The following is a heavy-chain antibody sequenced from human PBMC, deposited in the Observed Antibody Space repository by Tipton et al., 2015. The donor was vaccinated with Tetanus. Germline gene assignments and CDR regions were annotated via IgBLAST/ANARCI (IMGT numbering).Heavy chain of an antibody. J-gene: IGHJ4*02. Sequence: TLSLTCSVSGASMTSSYYYWGWIRQPPGKGLEWIGNIYYRGSTYYSPSLRSRVVMSIDTSKNQFSLSLRSVTAADTAVYFCARYKTSLVTLGKYFDSWGQGALVTVSS. D-gene: IGHD1-1*01. CDR1: GASMTSSYYY. CDR3: ARYKTSLVTLGKYFDS. V-gene: IGHV4-39*01. CDR2: IYYRGST.